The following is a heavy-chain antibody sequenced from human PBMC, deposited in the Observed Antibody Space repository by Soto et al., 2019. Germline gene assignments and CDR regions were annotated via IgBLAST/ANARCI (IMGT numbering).Heavy chain of an antibody. J-gene: IGHJ4*02. CDR3: ARVTTVTSFDY. CDR1: GGSVSSGSHY. V-gene: IGHV4-61*01. CDR2: IYYSGST. Sequence: QVQLQESGPGLVKPSETLSLTCTVSGGSVSSGSHYWSWIRQPPGKGLEWLGYIYYSGSTNYNPSLKSRVPISLDTSKNQFSLKLSSVTAADTAVYYCARVTTVTSFDYWGQGTLVTVSS. D-gene: IGHD4-4*01.